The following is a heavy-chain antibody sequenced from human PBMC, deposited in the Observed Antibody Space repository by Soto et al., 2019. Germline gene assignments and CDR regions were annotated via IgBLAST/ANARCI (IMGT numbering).Heavy chain of an antibody. J-gene: IGHJ4*02. CDR1: GFTFSSYA. CDR3: AKKRGRSDESSTSYTN. Sequence: QPGGSLRLSCAASGFTFSSYAMSWVRQAPGKGMEWVSAISGSGGSTYYADSVKGRFTISRDNSKNTLYLQMNSLRAEDTVVFYCAKKRGRSDESSTSYTNWGRRPLVTFPS. V-gene: IGHV3-23*01. CDR2: ISGSGGST. D-gene: IGHD2-2*01.